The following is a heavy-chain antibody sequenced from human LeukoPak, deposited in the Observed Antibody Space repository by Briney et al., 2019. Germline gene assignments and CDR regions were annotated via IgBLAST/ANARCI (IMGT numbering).Heavy chain of an antibody. CDR2: IRYDGSNK. CDR1: GFTFSSYG. Sequence: PGGSLRLSCAASGFTFSSYGMHWVRQAPGKGLEWVAFIRYDGSNKYYADSVKGRFTISRDNSKNTLYLQMNGLRAEDTAVYYCAKDVYDSSGPRGVRYYYYMDVWGKGTTVTVSS. D-gene: IGHD3-22*01. V-gene: IGHV3-30*02. J-gene: IGHJ6*03. CDR3: AKDVYDSSGPRGVRYYYYMDV.